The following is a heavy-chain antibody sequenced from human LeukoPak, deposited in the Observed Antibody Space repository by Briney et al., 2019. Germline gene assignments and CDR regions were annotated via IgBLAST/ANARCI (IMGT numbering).Heavy chain of an antibody. V-gene: IGHV3-49*03. Sequence: PGRSLRLSCTASGFTLGDYLMSWFRQAPGKGLEWIGFISGGTTEYAASVKGRFTISRGDSTSIAYLQMNSLTTEDTAVYYCSRGSGWLSVYWGQGTLVTVSS. D-gene: IGHD6-19*01. CDR2: ISGGTT. CDR1: GFTLGDYL. CDR3: SRGSGWLSVY. J-gene: IGHJ4*02.